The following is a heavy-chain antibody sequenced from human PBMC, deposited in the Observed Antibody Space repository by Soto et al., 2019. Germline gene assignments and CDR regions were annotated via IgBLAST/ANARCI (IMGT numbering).Heavy chain of an antibody. V-gene: IGHV3-74*01. CDR3: ARLPNKSPQN. J-gene: IGHJ1*01. Sequence: EVQLVESGGGLVQPGGSLRLSCAASGFTFSIYWMHWVRQAPGKGLVWVSSNSTDASSTSYADPVKGRFTISRDNAKNTLYLQMNSVRAEDTAVYYCARLPNKSPQNWGQGTLVIVSP. CDR2: NSTDASST. CDR1: GFTFSIYW.